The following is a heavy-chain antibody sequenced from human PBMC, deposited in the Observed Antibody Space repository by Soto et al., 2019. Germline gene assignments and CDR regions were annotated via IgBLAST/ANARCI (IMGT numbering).Heavy chain of an antibody. Sequence: QVQLQESGPGLVKPSQTLSLTCTVSGGSISSGGYYWSWVRQHPGKGLEWIGYIHYSGSTYYNPSLKSRVTISLDTSKNQLPLRLRSVTAAGTAVYYCARDDYIKRTYYYYGLDVWGQGTTVTVSS. CDR2: IHYSGST. CDR1: GGSISSGGYY. CDR3: ARDDYIKRTYYYYGLDV. D-gene: IGHD4-4*01. J-gene: IGHJ6*02. V-gene: IGHV4-31*03.